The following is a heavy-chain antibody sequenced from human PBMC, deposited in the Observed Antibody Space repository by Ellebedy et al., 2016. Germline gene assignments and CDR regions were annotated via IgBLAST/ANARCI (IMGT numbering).Heavy chain of an antibody. CDR2: ISISNII. J-gene: IGHJ6*02. CDR1: GFTFSSYS. CDR3: ARDSHLAYAMDV. Sequence: GESLKISCAASGFTFSSYSMNWVRQAPGKGLEWVSYISISNIIYYADSVKGRFTISRDNAKNSLYLQMNSLRAEDTAVYYCARDSHLAYAMDVWGQGTTVTVS. V-gene: IGHV3-48*01.